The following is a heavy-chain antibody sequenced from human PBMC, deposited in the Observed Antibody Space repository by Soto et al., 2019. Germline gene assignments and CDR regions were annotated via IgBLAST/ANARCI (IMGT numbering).Heavy chain of an antibody. V-gene: IGHV4-61*05. CDR3: ARHSNEYRKSLDY. Sequence: SETLSLTCTVSGGSISSSRCHWGWIRQPPGKGLEWIAYIYYSGSTNSNPSLKSRVTISVDTSKNQFSLKLSSVTAADTAVYYCARHSNEYRKSLDYWGQGTLVTVSS. J-gene: IGHJ4*02. D-gene: IGHD6-13*01. CDR1: GGSISSSRCH. CDR2: IYYSGST.